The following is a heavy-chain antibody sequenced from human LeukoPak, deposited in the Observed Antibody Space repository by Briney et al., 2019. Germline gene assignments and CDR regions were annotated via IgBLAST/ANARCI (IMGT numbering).Heavy chain of an antibody. CDR2: ISSSSSYI. D-gene: IGHD2/OR15-2a*01. CDR1: GFTFSSYS. V-gene: IGHV3-21*01. J-gene: IGHJ4*02. CDR3: ARDSRNIGQNFDY. Sequence: GGSLRLSCAASGFTFSSYSMNWVRQAPGKGLEWVSSISSSSSYIYYADSVKGRFTISRDNAKNSLYLQMNSLRAEDTAVYYCARDSRNIGQNFDYWGQGTLVTVSS.